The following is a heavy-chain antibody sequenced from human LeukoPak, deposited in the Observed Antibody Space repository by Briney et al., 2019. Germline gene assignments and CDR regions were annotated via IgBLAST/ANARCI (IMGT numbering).Heavy chain of an antibody. CDR2: IRYDGSNK. V-gene: IGHV3-30*02. Sequence: GGSLRLSCTASGFTFSSYGMHWVRQAPGKGLEWVAFIRYDGSNKYYADSVKGRFTISRDNSKNTLYLQMNSLRAEDTAVYYCQYYGSGVNAFDIWGQGTMVTVSS. J-gene: IGHJ3*02. CDR1: GFTFSSYG. CDR3: QYYGSGVNAFDI. D-gene: IGHD3-10*01.